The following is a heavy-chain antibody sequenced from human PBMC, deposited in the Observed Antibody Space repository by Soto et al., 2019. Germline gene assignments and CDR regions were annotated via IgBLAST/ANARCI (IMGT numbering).Heavy chain of an antibody. CDR3: ARWGSDYVWGRILHLDY. Sequence: QVQLVQSGAEVKKPGASVKVSCKASGYTFTSYGISWVRQAPGQGLEWMGWISAYNGNTNYAQKLQGRVNMTTDTATSTAYMELRRLRSDETAVYYCARWGSDYVWGRILHLDYWGQGTLVTVSS. V-gene: IGHV1-18*01. J-gene: IGHJ4*02. CDR1: GYTFTSYG. CDR2: ISAYNGNT. D-gene: IGHD3-16*01.